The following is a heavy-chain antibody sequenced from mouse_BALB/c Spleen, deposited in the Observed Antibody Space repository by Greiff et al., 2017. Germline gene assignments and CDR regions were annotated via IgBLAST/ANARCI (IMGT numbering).Heavy chain of an antibody. D-gene: IGHD1-1*01. CDR2: IQPSDSET. Sequence: QVQLQQSGAELVRPGASVKLSCKASGYSFTSYWMNWVKQRPGQGLEWIGMIQPSDSETRLNQKFKDKATLTVDKSSSTAYMQLSSPTSEDSAVYYCAREAITTVGGRAMDYWGQGTSVTVSS. J-gene: IGHJ4*01. V-gene: IGHV1-61*01. CDR1: GYSFTSYW. CDR3: AREAITTVGGRAMDY.